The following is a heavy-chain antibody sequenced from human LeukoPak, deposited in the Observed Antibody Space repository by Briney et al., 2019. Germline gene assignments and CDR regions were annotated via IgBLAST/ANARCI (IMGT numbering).Heavy chain of an antibody. Sequence: PGGSLRLSCAASGFTFSSYSMNWVRQAPGKGLEWVSAIGGRDGSTYYADSVKGRFTISRDNSKNTLYVQMNSLRAEDTAVYYCAKGHYYGSGGLDYWGQGTLVTVSS. D-gene: IGHD3-10*01. CDR2: IGGRDGST. CDR3: AKGHYYGSGGLDY. CDR1: GFTFSSYS. J-gene: IGHJ4*02. V-gene: IGHV3-23*01.